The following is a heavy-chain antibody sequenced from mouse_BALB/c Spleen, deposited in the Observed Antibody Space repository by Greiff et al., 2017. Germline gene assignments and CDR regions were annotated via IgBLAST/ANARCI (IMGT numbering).Heavy chain of an antibody. Sequence: EVKLEESGGGLVQPGGSLRLSCATSGFTFSDFYMEWVRQPPGKRLEWIAASRNKANDNTTEYSASVKGRFIVSRDTSQSILYLQMNALRAEDTAIDYCARGNDHSYAMDYWGQGTSVTVSS. J-gene: IGHJ4*01. V-gene: IGHV7-1*02. CDR3: ARGNDHSYAMDY. CDR2: SRNKANDNTT. D-gene: IGHD2-1*01. CDR1: GFTFSDFY.